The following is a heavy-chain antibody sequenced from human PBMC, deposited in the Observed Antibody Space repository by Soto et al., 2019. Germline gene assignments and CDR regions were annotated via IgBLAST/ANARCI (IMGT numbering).Heavy chain of an antibody. CDR2: IIPILGIA. CDR1: GGTFSSYT. V-gene: IGHV1-69*08. Sequence: QVQLVQSGAEVKKPGSSVKVSCKASGGTFSSYTISWVRQAPGQGREWMGRIIPILGIANYAQKFQGRVTITADKSTSTAYMEMSSLRSEDTAVYYCAREPTMITFGGVIVPFDPWGQGTLVTVSS. CDR3: AREPTMITFGGVIVPFDP. J-gene: IGHJ5*02. D-gene: IGHD3-16*02.